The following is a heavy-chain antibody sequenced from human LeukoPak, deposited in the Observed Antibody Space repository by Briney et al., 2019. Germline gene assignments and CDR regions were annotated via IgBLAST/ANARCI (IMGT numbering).Heavy chain of an antibody. D-gene: IGHD2-15*01. CDR3: ARRPCSGGTCYTDY. CDR1: GFTFTTYW. J-gene: IGHJ4*02. Sequence: PGGSLRLSCAASGFTFTTYWMHWVRQAPGKGLVWVSHINSDGSITSYADSVKGRFTISRDNAKNTLYLQMNSLRAEDTAVYYCARRPCSGGTCYTDYWGQGTLVTVSS. V-gene: IGHV3-74*01. CDR2: INSDGSIT.